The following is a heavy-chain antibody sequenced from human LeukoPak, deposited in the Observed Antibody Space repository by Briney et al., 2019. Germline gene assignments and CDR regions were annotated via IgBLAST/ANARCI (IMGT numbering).Heavy chain of an antibody. J-gene: IGHJ4*02. Sequence: GGSLRLSCAASGFTFSSYNMNWARQAPGKGLEWVSYISSSSSITYYADSVKGRFTISRDNAKNSLYLQMNSLRAEDTAMYYCASDSVTMIVGYFDYWGQGTLVTVSS. CDR3: ASDSVTMIVGYFDY. D-gene: IGHD3-22*01. V-gene: IGHV3-48*01. CDR2: ISSSSSIT. CDR1: GFTFSSYN.